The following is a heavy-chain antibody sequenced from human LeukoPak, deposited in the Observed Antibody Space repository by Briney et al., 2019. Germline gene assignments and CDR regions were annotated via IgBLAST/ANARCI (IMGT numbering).Heavy chain of an antibody. J-gene: IGHJ4*02. Sequence: ASVKVSCKASGGTFSSYAISWVRQAPGQGLEWMGGIIPIFGTANYAQKFQGRVTITADESTSTAYMELSSLRAEDTAVYYCAKDFTAGDVVDYWGQGTLVTVSS. V-gene: IGHV1-69*13. CDR1: GGTFSSYA. CDR3: AKDFTAGDVVDY. D-gene: IGHD5-18*01. CDR2: IIPIFGTA.